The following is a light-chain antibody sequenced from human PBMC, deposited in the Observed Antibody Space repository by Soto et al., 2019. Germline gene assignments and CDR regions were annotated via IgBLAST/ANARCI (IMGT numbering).Light chain of an antibody. Sequence: QSVLTQPPSVSGAPGQRVTISCTGSSSNIGAGYDVHWYQQLPGTAPKVLIYDKNSRPSGVPDRFADSKSGTSASLAISSLQADDEANYYCQCFDSSLSGWVSGGGTKLTVL. J-gene: IGLJ3*02. CDR1: SSNIGAGYD. CDR2: DKN. CDR3: QCFDSSLSGWV. V-gene: IGLV1-40*01.